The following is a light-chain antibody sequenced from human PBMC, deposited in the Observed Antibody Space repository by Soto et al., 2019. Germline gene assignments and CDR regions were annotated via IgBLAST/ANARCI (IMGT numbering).Light chain of an antibody. J-gene: IGLJ1*01. V-gene: IGLV2-8*01. Sequence: QSALTQPPSASGSPGQSVTISCTGTSSDVGGNNFVSWYQQHPGKAPKLMIYEVNKRPSGVPDRFSGSKSGNTASLTVSGLQAEDEADYYCSSYAVSSNYVFGAGTQLTVL. CDR1: SSDVGGNNF. CDR2: EVN. CDR3: SSYAVSSNYV.